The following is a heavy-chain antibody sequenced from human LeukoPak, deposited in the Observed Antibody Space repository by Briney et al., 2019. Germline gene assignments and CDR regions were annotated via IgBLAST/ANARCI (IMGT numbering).Heavy chain of an antibody. V-gene: IGHV1-18*01. Sequence: ASVKVSCKASGYTFTSYGISWVRQAPGQGLEWMGWISAYNGNTNYAQKLQGRVTMTTDTSTSTAHMELRSLRSDDTAVYYCARGKYCSGGSCYQFFDYWGQGTLVTVSS. D-gene: IGHD2-15*01. CDR1: GYTFTSYG. J-gene: IGHJ4*02. CDR2: ISAYNGNT. CDR3: ARGKYCSGGSCYQFFDY.